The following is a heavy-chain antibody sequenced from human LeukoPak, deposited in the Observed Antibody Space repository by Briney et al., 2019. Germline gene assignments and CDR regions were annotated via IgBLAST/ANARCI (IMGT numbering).Heavy chain of an antibody. Sequence: PSETLSLTCTVSGGSISSYYWSWIRQPPGKGLEWIGYIYYSGSTNYNPSLKSRVTIPVDTSKNQFSLKLSSVTAADPAVYYCARGRRLQLAHDAFDIWGQGTMVTVSS. CDR2: IYYSGST. V-gene: IGHV4-59*01. CDR1: GGSISSYY. J-gene: IGHJ3*02. D-gene: IGHD6-13*01. CDR3: ARGRRLQLAHDAFDI.